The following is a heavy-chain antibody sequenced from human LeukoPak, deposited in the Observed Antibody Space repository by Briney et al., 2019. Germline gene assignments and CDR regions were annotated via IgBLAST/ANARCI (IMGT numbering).Heavy chain of an antibody. Sequence: SETLSLTCSVSGGPISTYHWSWTRQPPGKGLEWVGSIHYSGTTIYNPSLKSRVTISVDASKNQFSLKLSSVTAADTAVYYCARRNTYTTIWYVAVSWGQGTLVSVSS. CDR1: GGPISTYH. D-gene: IGHD6-13*01. CDR3: ARRNTYTTIWYVAVS. V-gene: IGHV4-59*08. J-gene: IGHJ5*02. CDR2: IHYSGTT.